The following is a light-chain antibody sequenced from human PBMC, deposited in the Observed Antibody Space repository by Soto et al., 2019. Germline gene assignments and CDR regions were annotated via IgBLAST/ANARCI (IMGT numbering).Light chain of an antibody. CDR2: GAS. CDR1: QSISSSY. Sequence: EIVLTHSPGTLSFSPGEIATLSCIASQSISSSYLAWYQQKPGQAPRLLIYGASRRATGIPDRFSGRESGTDFTLTITTLEPGDFAVYYCQKYGSSPINFGQGKRLEIK. J-gene: IGKJ5*01. V-gene: IGKV3-20*01. CDR3: QKYGSSPIN.